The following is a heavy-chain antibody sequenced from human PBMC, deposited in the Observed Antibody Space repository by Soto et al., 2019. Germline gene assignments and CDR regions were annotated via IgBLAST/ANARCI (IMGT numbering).Heavy chain of an antibody. J-gene: IGHJ6*02. D-gene: IGHD3-22*01. V-gene: IGHV3-64D*08. Sequence: EVQLVESGGGLVQPGGSLRLSCSASGFTFSSYAMHWVRQAPGKGLEYVSAISSNGGSTYYADSVKGRFTISRDNSKNTLYLQMSSLRAEDTAVYYCVSGNYYDSSGWERYYYYGMDVWGQGTTVTVSS. CDR2: ISSNGGST. CDR3: VSGNYYDSSGWERYYYYGMDV. CDR1: GFTFSSYA.